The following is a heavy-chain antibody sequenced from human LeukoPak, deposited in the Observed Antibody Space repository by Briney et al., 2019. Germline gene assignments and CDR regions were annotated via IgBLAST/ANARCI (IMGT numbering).Heavy chain of an antibody. J-gene: IGHJ4*02. CDR3: ARWRTLIAVAGVDY. CDR2: ISSSSSTI. Sequence: GGSLRLSCAASGFTFSSYGMHWVRQAPGKGLEWVSYISSSSSTIYYADSVKGRFTISRDNAKNSLYLQMNSLRAEDTAVYYCARWRTLIAVAGVDYWGQGTLVTVSS. D-gene: IGHD6-19*01. CDR1: GFTFSSYG. V-gene: IGHV3-48*01.